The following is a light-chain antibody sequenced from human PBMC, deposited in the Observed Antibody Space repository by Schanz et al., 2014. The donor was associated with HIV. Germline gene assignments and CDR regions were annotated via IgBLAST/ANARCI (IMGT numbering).Light chain of an antibody. Sequence: QSALTQPASVSGSLGQSITISCAGTSSDVGRYNLASWYQHHPGKAPRLMIYEGNKRPSGVSNRFSGSKSGNTASLTISGLQAEDEADYSCCSYAGSSSPVVFGGGTKVTVL. V-gene: IGLV2-23*01. CDR3: CSYAGSSSPVV. CDR2: EGN. CDR1: SSDVGRYNL. J-gene: IGLJ2*01.